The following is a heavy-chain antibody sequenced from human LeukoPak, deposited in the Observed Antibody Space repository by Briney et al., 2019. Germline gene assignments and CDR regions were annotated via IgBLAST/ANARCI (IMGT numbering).Heavy chain of an antibody. V-gene: IGHV4-59*01. Sequence: PSETLSLTCTLSGASISRYYWTWIRQPPGKGLEWIGYITYSGSTNYNPSLKSRVTISVDTSKNRFSLNLRSVTAADTAVYYCARARDGHINNWFDPWGQGTLVTVSS. CDR3: ARARDGHINNWFDP. J-gene: IGHJ5*02. CDR2: ITYSGST. D-gene: IGHD5-24*01. CDR1: GASISRYY.